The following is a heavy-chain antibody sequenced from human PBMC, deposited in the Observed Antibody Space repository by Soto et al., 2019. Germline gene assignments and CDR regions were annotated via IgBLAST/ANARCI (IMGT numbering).Heavy chain of an antibody. CDR3: AKDDADSSGYSGPLGAFDI. CDR1: GFTFDDYT. D-gene: IGHD3-22*01. Sequence: GGSLRLSCAASGFTFDDYTMHRVRQAPGKGLEWVSLISWDGGSTYYADSVKGRFTISRDNSKNSLYLQMNSLRTEDTALYYCAKDDADSSGYSGPLGAFDIWGQGTMVTVSS. V-gene: IGHV3-43*01. J-gene: IGHJ3*02. CDR2: ISWDGGST.